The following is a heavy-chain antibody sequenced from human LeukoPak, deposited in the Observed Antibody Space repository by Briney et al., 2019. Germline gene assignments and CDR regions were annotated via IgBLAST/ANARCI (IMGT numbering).Heavy chain of an antibody. CDR2: INPSGGST. V-gene: IGHV1-46*01. Sequence: ASVKVSCKASGYTFTSYYMHWVRQAPGQGLEWMGIINPSGGSTSYAQKFQGRVTMTRDTSTSTVYMELSSLRSEDTAVYYCARDYIHYFETSGFYYWGQGTLVTVSS. D-gene: IGHD3-22*01. CDR3: ARDYIHYFETSGFYY. J-gene: IGHJ4*02. CDR1: GYTFTSYY.